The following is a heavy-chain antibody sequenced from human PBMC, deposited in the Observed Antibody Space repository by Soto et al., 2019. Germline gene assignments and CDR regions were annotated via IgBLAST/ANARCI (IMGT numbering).Heavy chain of an antibody. CDR2: INSDGSTT. Sequence: EVQLVESGGGLVQPGGSLRLSCAASGFTFSNYWMHWVRQAPGKGLVWVSRINSDGSTTSHADSVKGRFTISRDNAKNTLYLQMNSLRAEDTAVYYCARLPGSSTGWTPFDFWGQGTQVTVSS. CDR3: ARLPGSSTGWTPFDF. J-gene: IGHJ4*02. CDR1: GFTFSNYW. D-gene: IGHD6-19*01. V-gene: IGHV3-74*01.